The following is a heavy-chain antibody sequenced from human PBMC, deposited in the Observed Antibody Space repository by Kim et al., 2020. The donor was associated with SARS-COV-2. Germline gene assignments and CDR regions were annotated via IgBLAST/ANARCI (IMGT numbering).Heavy chain of an antibody. J-gene: IGHJ3*02. V-gene: IGHV3-33*01. CDR3: ARDGLEYSSSSRPFDI. D-gene: IGHD6-6*01. CDR2: IWYDGSNK. Sequence: GGSLRLSCAASGFTFSSYGMHWVRQAPGKGLEWVAVIWYDGSNKYYADSVKGRFTISRDNSKNTLYLQMNSLRAEDTAVYYCARDGLEYSSSSRPFDIWGQGTMVTVSS. CDR1: GFTFSSYG.